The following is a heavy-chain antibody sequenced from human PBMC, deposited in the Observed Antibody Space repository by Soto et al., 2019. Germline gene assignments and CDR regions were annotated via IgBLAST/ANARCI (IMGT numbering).Heavy chain of an antibody. CDR3: AKVKDGGASFDV. Sequence: QVQLQESGPGLIEPSETLSLTCSVSRVSVTSFYWSWIRQAPGKGLEWIGYIFFTGKTNYNPSLKSRVTTLVDTSKNQLSLKLTSVTAADSAIYYCAKVKDGGASFDVWGQGTEVTVSS. CDR2: IFFTGKT. J-gene: IGHJ3*01. CDR1: RVSVTSFY. V-gene: IGHV4-59*02.